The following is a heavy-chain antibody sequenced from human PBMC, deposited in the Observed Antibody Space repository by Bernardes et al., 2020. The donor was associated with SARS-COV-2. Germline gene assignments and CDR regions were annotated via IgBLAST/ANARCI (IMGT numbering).Heavy chain of an antibody. J-gene: IGHJ4*02. CDR3: AKTPGYSNQLLYGYFDY. D-gene: IGHD2-2*02. V-gene: IGHV3-23*01. Sequence: GSLRLSCAASGFTFSSYAMSWVRQAPGKGLEWVSAISGSGGSTYYADSVKGRFTISRDNSKNTLYLQMNSLRAEDTAVYYCAKTPGYSNQLLYGYFDYWGQGTLVTVAS. CDR2: ISGSGGST. CDR1: GFTFSSYA.